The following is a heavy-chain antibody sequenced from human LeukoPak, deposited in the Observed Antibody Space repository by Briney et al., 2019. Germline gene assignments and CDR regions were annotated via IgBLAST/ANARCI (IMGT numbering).Heavy chain of an antibody. CDR1: GGFSSFYY. D-gene: IGHD2-15*01. CDR2: IHTSGST. CDR3: ARPGQSSWWVYFNY. V-gene: IGHV4-4*09. Sequence: ASETLSLTCTVSGGFSSFYYWTWIRQPPGKGLEWIGNIHTSGSTDYSPSLKSRVTMPIDTSKNQFSLRLSSVTAADTAVYYCARPGQSSWWVYFNYWGQGTLVTVSS. J-gene: IGHJ4*02.